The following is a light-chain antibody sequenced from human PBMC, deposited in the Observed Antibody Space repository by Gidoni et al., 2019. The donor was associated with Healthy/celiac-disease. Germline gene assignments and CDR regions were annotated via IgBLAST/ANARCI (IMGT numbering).Light chain of an antibody. J-gene: IGKJ2*04. Sequence: VMTQSPATLSVSPGERATLSCRASQSVSSNLAWYQQKPGQAPRLLIYGASTRATGIQARFRGSGSGTEFTLTISSLQSEDFAVYYCQQYNNWPPGSFGQGTKLEIK. CDR1: QSVSSN. V-gene: IGKV3-15*01. CDR2: GAS. CDR3: QQYNNWPPGS.